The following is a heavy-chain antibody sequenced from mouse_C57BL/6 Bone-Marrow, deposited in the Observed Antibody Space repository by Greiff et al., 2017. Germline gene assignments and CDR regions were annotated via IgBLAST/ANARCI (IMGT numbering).Heavy chain of an antibody. J-gene: IGHJ2*01. D-gene: IGHD3-2*02. CDR2: INPNNGGT. CDR3: ARGAAQATLDY. V-gene: IGHV1-18*01. Sequence: EVQLQQSGPELVKPGASVKIPCKASGYTFTDYNMDWVKQSHGKSLEWIGDINPNNGGTIYNQKFKGKATLTVDKSSSTAYMELRSLTSEDTAVYYCARGAAQATLDYWGQGTTLTVSS. CDR1: GYTFTDYN.